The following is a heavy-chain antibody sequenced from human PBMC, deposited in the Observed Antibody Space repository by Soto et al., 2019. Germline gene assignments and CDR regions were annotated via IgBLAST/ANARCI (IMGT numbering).Heavy chain of an antibody. CDR2: FDPEDGET. J-gene: IGHJ4*02. CDR3: TTYYYDSSGYFPFSY. D-gene: IGHD3-22*01. V-gene: IGHV1-24*01. Sequence: GASVKVSCKVSGYTLTELSMHWVRQAPGKGLEWMGGFDPEDGETIYAQKFQGRVTMTEDTSTDTAYMELSSLRSEDTAVYYCTTYYYDSSGYFPFSYWGQGTLVTVPQ. CDR1: GYTLTELS.